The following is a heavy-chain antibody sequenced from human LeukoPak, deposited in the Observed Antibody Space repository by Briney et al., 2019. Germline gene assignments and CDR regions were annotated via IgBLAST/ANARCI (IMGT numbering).Heavy chain of an antibody. CDR3: ARLGVGSGSYNYYFDY. J-gene: IGHJ4*02. CDR1: GGSISNSYY. V-gene: IGHV4-39*01. D-gene: IGHD1-26*01. CDR2: IYYSGNT. Sequence: PSETLSLTCTVSGGSISNSYYWGWIRQPPGKGLEWIGSIYYSGNTYYNPSLKSRVTISVDTSKNQFSLKLSSVTAADTAVYYCARLGVGSGSYNYYFDYWGQGTLVTVSS.